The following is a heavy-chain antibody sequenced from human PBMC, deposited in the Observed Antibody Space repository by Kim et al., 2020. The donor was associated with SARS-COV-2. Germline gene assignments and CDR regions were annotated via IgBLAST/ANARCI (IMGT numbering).Heavy chain of an antibody. D-gene: IGHD6-19*01. J-gene: IGHJ4*02. V-gene: IGHV4-39*07. CDR3: ARDRDSSGWTDY. Sequence: YYNPSLKSRVTISVDTSKNQFSLKLSSVTAADTAVYYCARDRDSSGWTDYWGQGTLVTVSS.